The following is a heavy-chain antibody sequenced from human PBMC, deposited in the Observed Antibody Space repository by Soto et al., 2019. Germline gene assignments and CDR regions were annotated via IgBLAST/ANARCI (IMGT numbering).Heavy chain of an antibody. J-gene: IGHJ4*02. D-gene: IGHD1-1*01. V-gene: IGHV5-51*01. CDR1: GYSFTTYW. CDR2: IYPADSDT. Sequence: GECLKISCKGSGYSFTTYWIGWVRQMPGKGLEWMGVIYPADSDTRYSPSFQGQVTFSADKSLSTAYLQWNSLKASDTARYYCARQRAWNDAFDFWGQGILVTVSS. CDR3: ARQRAWNDAFDF.